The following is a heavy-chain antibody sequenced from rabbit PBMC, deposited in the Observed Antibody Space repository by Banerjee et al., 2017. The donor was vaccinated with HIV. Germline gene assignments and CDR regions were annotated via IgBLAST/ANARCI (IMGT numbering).Heavy chain of an antibody. V-gene: IGHV1S40*01. CDR2: IYAGSSGNT. CDR1: GFSFSSSYY. J-gene: IGHJ4*01. D-gene: IGHD4-1*01. Sequence: QSLEESGGGLVKPGGTLTLTCTASGFSFSSSYYMSWVRQAPGKGLEWIGCIYAGSSGNTYYASWAKGRFTISKASSTTVTLQMTSLTAADTATYFCARLYSSDVYYNLWGPGTLVTVS. CDR3: ARLYSSDVYYNL.